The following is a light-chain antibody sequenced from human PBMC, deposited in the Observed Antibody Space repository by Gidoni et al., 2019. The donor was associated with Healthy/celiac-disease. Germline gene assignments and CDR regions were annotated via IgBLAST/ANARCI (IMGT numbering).Light chain of an antibody. CDR2: WAS. J-gene: IGKJ4*01. CDR3: QQYYSTPLT. V-gene: IGKV4-1*01. CDR1: QSVLSSSNNKNY. Sequence: DIVMTQSPDSLAVSLGERATINCKSSQSVLSSSNNKNYLAWYQQKPGQPPKLLIYWASTRESGVPYRFSGSGSGTDFTLTISSLQAEDVAVYYCQQYYSTPLTFXGXTKVEIK.